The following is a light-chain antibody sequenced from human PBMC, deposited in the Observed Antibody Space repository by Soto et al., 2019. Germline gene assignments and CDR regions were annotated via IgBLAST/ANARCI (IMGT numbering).Light chain of an antibody. V-gene: IGKV3-15*01. CDR2: GAS. Sequence: EVVMTQSPATVSVSPGEGVTLSCRASQTISNDLAWYQQKPGQALRLLIYGASTRATGVPARFSGGGSGTEFTLTISSLQSEDFAFYYCLQNNKWPPVTFGGGTKVEIK. CDR3: LQNNKWPPVT. CDR1: QTISND. J-gene: IGKJ4*01.